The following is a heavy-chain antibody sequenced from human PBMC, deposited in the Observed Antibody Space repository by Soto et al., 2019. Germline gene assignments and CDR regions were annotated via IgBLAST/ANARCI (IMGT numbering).Heavy chain of an antibody. CDR3: RLVVPRLYNWFDP. CDR1: GFTFSSHA. J-gene: IGHJ5*02. D-gene: IGHD2-2*01. V-gene: IGHV3-23*01. CDR2: ISGSGGST. Sequence: GGSLRLACAPSGFTFSSHAMSWVRQAPGKGLEWVSAISGSGGSTYYADSVKGRFTISRDNSKNTLYLQMNSLRAEDTAVYYCRLVVPRLYNWFDPWGQGTLVTVSS.